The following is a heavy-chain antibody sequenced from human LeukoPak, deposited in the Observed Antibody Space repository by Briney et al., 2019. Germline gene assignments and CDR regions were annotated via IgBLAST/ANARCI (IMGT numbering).Heavy chain of an antibody. CDR1: GGSFSGYY. J-gene: IGHJ5*02. CDR3: ARGRKVDFWSGYYYNWFDP. D-gene: IGHD3-3*01. Sequence: SETLSLTCAVYGGSFSGYYWSGIRQPPGKGLEWIGEINHSGSTNYNPSLKSRVTISVDTSKNQFSLKLSSVTAADTAVYYCARGRKVDFWSGYYYNWFDPWGQGTLVTVSS. V-gene: IGHV4-34*01. CDR2: INHSGST.